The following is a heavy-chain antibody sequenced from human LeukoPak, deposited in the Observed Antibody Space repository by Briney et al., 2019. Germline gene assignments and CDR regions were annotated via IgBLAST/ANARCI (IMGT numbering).Heavy chain of an antibody. D-gene: IGHD5-18*01. CDR3: ARGGSHLWQPFDS. Sequence: SETLSLTCAVSGDLITKSVWWIWVGQTPGKGLEWIGDIYHSGSTDSNPSLKSRVTLSLDKSKNQFSLKLSSVTAADTAVYYCARGGSHLWQPFDSWGQGTLVTVYS. CDR2: IYHSGST. J-gene: IGHJ4*02. CDR1: GDLITKSVW. V-gene: IGHV4-4*02.